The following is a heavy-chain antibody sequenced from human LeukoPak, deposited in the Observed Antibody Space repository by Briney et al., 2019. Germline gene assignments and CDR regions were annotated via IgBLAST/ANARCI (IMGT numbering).Heavy chain of an antibody. CDR1: GYTFTSYG. J-gene: IGHJ4*02. CDR3: AREPGLRCFDWLLF. V-gene: IGHV1-8*03. CDR2: MNPNSGNT. D-gene: IGHD3-9*01. Sequence: ASVKVSCKASGYTFTSYGVSWVRQAPGQGLEWMGWMNPNSGNTGYAQKFQGRVTITRNTSISTAYMELSSLRSEDTAVYYCAREPGLRCFDWLLFWGQGTLVTVSS.